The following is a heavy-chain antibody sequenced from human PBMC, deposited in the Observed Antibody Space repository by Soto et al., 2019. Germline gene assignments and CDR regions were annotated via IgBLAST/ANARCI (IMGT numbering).Heavy chain of an antibody. D-gene: IGHD2-2*02. CDR3: ARGYCSSTSCYTPNWFDP. J-gene: IGHJ5*02. CDR1: GGSVSSGSYY. Sequence: SETLSLTCTVSGGSVSSGSYYWGWIRQPPGKGLEWIGYIYYSWSTNYNPSLKSRVTISVDTSKNQFSLKLSSVTAADTAVYYCARGYCSSTSCYTPNWFDPWGQGTLVTVSS. V-gene: IGHV4-61*01. CDR2: IYYSWST.